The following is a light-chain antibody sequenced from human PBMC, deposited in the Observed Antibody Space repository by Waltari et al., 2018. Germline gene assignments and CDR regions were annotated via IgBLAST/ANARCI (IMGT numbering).Light chain of an antibody. CDR3: NSRDSSGNHHVV. J-gene: IGLJ2*01. CDR1: SLRSYY. CDR2: GKH. Sequence: SSELTQDPAVSVALGQTVRITCHGDSLRSYYDSWYQQKPGQAPVLFIYGKHNRPSGIPDRFSGSSSGNTASLTITGAQAEDEADYYCNSRDSSGNHHVVFGGGTKLTVL. V-gene: IGLV3-19*01.